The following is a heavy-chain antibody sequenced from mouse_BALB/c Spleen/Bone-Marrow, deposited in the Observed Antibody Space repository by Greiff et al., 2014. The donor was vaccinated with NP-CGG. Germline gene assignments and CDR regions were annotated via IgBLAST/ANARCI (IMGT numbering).Heavy chain of an antibody. Sequence: DVMLVESGGDLVKPGGSLKLSCAASGFTFSSYGMSWVRQTPDKRLEWVATISSGGTNTYYPDSVKGRFTISRDNAKNTLYLQMSSLKSEDTAMYYCTRRGIYGERTAMDYWGQGTSVTVSS. J-gene: IGHJ4*01. D-gene: IGHD1-2*01. CDR3: TRRGIYGERTAMDY. CDR1: GFTFSSYG. V-gene: IGHV5-6*02. CDR2: ISSGGTNT.